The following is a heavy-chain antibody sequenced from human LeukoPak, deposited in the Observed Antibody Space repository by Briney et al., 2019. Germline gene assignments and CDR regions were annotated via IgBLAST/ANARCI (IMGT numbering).Heavy chain of an antibody. J-gene: IGHJ5*02. Sequence: SETLSLTCAVYGGSFSGYYWSWNRQPPGKGLEWIGEINHSGSTNYNPSLKSRVTISVDTSKNQFSLKLSSVTAADTAVYYCARGQGLLWFGDNWFDPWGQGTLVTVSS. V-gene: IGHV4-34*01. CDR1: GGSFSGYY. D-gene: IGHD3-10*01. CDR3: ARGQGLLWFGDNWFDP. CDR2: INHSGST.